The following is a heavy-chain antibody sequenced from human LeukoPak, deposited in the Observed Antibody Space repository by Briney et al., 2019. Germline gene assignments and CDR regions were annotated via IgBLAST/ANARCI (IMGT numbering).Heavy chain of an antibody. CDR2: IRSKAYGGTT. Sequence: GGSLRLSCTASGFTFGDYAMSWVRQAPGKGLEWGGFIRSKAYGGTTEYAASVKGRFTISRDDSKSIAYLQINSLKTEDTAVYYCTRAGYDFWSGYYTGMVGYYFDYWGQGTLVTVSS. D-gene: IGHD3-3*01. CDR3: TRAGYDFWSGYYTGMVGYYFDY. CDR1: GFTFGDYA. V-gene: IGHV3-49*04. J-gene: IGHJ4*02.